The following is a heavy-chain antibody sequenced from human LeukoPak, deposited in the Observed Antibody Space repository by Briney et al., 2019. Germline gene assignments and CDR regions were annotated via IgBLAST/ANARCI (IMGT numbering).Heavy chain of an antibody. CDR1: GFTFSSYA. CDR2: ISGSGGST. Sequence: PGGSLRLSCAASGFTFSSYAMSWVRQAPGKGLEWVSAISGSGGSTYYADSVKGRFTISRDNSKNTLYLQMNSLRAEDTAVYYCAKDSIPGIVGATEYYFDYWGQGTLVTVSS. D-gene: IGHD1-26*01. CDR3: AKDSIPGIVGATEYYFDY. J-gene: IGHJ4*02. V-gene: IGHV3-23*01.